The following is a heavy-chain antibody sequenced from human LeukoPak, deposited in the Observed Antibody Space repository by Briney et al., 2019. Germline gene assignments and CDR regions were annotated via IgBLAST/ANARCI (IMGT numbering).Heavy chain of an antibody. CDR1: GFTFSSNW. Sequence: GGSLRLSCAASGFTFSSNWMHWVRQAPGKGLVWVSRINEDGSTTNYADSVKGRSTIFRDNAKNTLYLQMNNLRAEDTAVYYCAREDCTIGAVCSSLLDHWGRGTLVTVSS. CDR2: INEDGSTT. J-gene: IGHJ4*02. V-gene: IGHV3-74*01. D-gene: IGHD2-8*01. CDR3: AREDCTIGAVCSSLLDH.